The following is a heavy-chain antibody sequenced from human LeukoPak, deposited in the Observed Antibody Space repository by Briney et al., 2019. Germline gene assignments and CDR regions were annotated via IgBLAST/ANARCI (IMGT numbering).Heavy chain of an antibody. D-gene: IGHD3-22*01. CDR2: IWYDGSNK. J-gene: IGHJ6*02. CDR3: ARRNDDSSGYYSLYYYYGMDV. Sequence: GGSLRLSCAASGFTFSSYGMHWVRQAPGKGLEWVAVIWYDGSNKYYADSVKGRFTISRDNSKNTLYLQMNSLRAEDTAVYYCARRNDDSSGYYSLYYYYGMDVWGQGTTVTVSS. V-gene: IGHV3-33*01. CDR1: GFTFSSYG.